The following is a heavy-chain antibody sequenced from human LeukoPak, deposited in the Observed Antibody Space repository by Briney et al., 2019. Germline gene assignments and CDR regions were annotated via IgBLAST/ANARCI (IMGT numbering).Heavy chain of an antibody. CDR2: IYYTGST. V-gene: IGHV4-59*01. D-gene: IGHD2-15*01. J-gene: IGHJ4*02. Sequence: PSETLSLTCTVSGGSISSYYWTWIRQPPGKGLEWIGSIYYTGSTNYNPSLKSRVTISVDMSKSQFSLKLSSVTAADTAVYYCARAYCSSGNCYYFDYWGQGTLVTVSS. CDR3: ARAYCSSGNCYYFDY. CDR1: GGSISSYY.